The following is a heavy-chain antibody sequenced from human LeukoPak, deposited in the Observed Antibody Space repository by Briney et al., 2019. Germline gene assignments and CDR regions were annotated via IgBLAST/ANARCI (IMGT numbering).Heavy chain of an antibody. CDR1: GFTFSSYA. CDR2: ISYDGSNK. Sequence: GGSLRLSCAASGFTFSSYAMHWVRQAPGKGLEWVAVISYDGSNKYYADSAKGRFTISRDNSKNTLYLQMNSLRAEDTAVYYCARGVNDYYDSSGIDYWGQGTLVTVSS. J-gene: IGHJ4*02. CDR3: ARGVNDYYDSSGIDY. D-gene: IGHD3-22*01. V-gene: IGHV3-30-3*01.